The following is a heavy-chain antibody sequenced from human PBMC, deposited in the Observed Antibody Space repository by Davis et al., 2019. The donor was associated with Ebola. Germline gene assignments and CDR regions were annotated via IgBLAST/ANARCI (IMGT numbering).Heavy chain of an antibody. CDR2: IWYDGSNK. CDR3: ARDLGYSYGALDY. Sequence: GESLKISCAASGFPFSSSCMHWLRQAPGKGLEWVAVIWYDGSNKYYADSVKGRFTISRDNSKNTLYLQMNSLRAEDTAVHYCARDLGYSYGALDYWGQGTLVTVSS. V-gene: IGHV3-33*01. CDR1: GFPFSSSC. J-gene: IGHJ4*02. D-gene: IGHD5-18*01.